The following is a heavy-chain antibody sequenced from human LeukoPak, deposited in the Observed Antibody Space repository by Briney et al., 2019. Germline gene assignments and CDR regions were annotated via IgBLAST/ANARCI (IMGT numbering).Heavy chain of an antibody. CDR2: IYDSGST. J-gene: IGHJ5*02. CDR1: GXXIRSXYYY. Sequence: TLSLXXXVSGXXIRSXYYYWGWIRQPPGKGLEWVGSIYDSGSTYYNPSLKSRVTISVDTSKNQFSLKLNSVTAADTAVYYCARHYGPWGQGTLVTVSS. D-gene: IGHD3-10*01. V-gene: IGHV4-39*01. CDR3: ARHYGP.